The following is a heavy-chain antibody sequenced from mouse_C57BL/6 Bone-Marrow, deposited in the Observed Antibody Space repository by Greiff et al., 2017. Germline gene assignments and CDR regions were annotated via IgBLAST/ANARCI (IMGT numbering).Heavy chain of an antibody. V-gene: IGHV5-9*01. CDR1: GFTFSSYT. CDR2: ISGGGGNP. CDR3: TRQVTTVLATKYDDV. J-gene: IGHJ1*03. Sequence: EVKLVESGGGLVKPGGSLKLSCAASGFTFSSYTLSWVRQTPEKRLQWVAAISGGGGNPYYPDSVKGRFTISRDNDKNILYLQMSSLRSEDTALYYCTRQVTTVLATKYDDVWGTGTTVTVSS. D-gene: IGHD1-1*01.